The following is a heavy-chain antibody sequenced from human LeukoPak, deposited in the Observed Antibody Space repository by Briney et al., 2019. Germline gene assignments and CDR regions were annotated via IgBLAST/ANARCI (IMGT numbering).Heavy chain of an antibody. Sequence: PSQTLSLTCTVSGGSISSGGYYWSWIRQHPGKGLEWIGYIYYSGSTYYNPSLKSRVTISVDTSKNQFSLKLSSVTAADTAVYYCASSSYDILTGYSYFDYWGQGTQVTVSS. D-gene: IGHD3-9*01. CDR2: IYYSGST. CDR3: ASSSYDILTGYSYFDY. J-gene: IGHJ4*02. CDR1: GGSISSGGYY. V-gene: IGHV4-31*03.